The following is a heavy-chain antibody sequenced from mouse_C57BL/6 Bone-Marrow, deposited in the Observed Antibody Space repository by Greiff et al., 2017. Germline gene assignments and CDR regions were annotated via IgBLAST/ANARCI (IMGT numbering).Heavy chain of an antibody. V-gene: IGHV2-2*01. CDR1: GFSLTSYG. Sequence: VQLPESGPGLVQPSQSLSITCTVSGFSLTSYGVHWVRQSPGKGLEWLGVIWSGGSTDYNAAFISRLSISKDNSKCQVFFKMNSLQADDTAIYYWARDPYYYGTFYYAMDYWGQETSVTVSS. CDR2: IWSGGST. D-gene: IGHD1-1*01. J-gene: IGHJ4*01. CDR3: ARDPYYYGTFYYAMDY.